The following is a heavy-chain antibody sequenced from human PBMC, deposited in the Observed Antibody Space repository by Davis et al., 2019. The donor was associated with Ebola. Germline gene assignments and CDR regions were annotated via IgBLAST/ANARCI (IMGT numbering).Heavy chain of an antibody. V-gene: IGHV3-53*01. CDR2: IYRGGST. Sequence: GESLKISCTASGFNVSRNYMSWVRQAPGKGLEWVAVIYRGGSTYYADSVKGRFTISRDNSKNTLYLQMNSLRAEDTAIYYCAAQLRYYYGLDVWGQGTTVTVSS. CDR3: AAQLRYYYGLDV. J-gene: IGHJ6*02. CDR1: GFNVSRNY. D-gene: IGHD6-13*01.